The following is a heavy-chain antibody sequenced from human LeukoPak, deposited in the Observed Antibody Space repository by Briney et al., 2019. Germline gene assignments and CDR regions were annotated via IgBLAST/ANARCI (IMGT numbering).Heavy chain of an antibody. Sequence: PGASLRLSCAASGFTFSSYWMSWVRQAPEKGLEWVANVKQDGSEKYYVDSVKGRFTISRDNAKNSLYLQMNSLRAEDTAVYYCARAAELERLAFWVNYYYGMDVWGKGTTATVSS. CDR2: VKQDGSEK. D-gene: IGHD1-1*01. CDR1: GFTFSSYW. CDR3: ARAAELERLAFWVNYYYGMDV. V-gene: IGHV3-7*03. J-gene: IGHJ6*04.